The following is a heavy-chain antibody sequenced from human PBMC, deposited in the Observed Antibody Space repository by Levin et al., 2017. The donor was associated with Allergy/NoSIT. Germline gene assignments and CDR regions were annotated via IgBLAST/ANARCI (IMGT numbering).Heavy chain of an antibody. CDR3: ARNDYGDYVQNFDY. D-gene: IGHD4-17*01. Sequence: SGGSLRLSCKAAGYTFTDHYMHWVRQAPGQGLEWMGWVNCNSGDTHYAQKFQDRVTMTRDTSITTAYIEVSSLRFDDTALYFCARNDYGDYVQNFDYWGQGTLVTVSS. V-gene: IGHV1-2*02. CDR2: VNCNSGDT. J-gene: IGHJ4*02. CDR1: GYTFTDHY.